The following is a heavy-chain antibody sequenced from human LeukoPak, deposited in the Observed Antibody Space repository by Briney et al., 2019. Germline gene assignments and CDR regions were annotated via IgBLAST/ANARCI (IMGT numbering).Heavy chain of an antibody. D-gene: IGHD2-2*01. Sequence: LSGGSLRLSCAASGFTFSSYAMSWVRQAPGKGLEWVSAISGSGGSTYYADSVKGRFTISRDNSKNTLYLQMNSLRAEDTAVYYCAKDFYQSPYYFDYWGQGTLVTVSS. CDR3: AKDFYQSPYYFDY. CDR2: ISGSGGST. CDR1: GFTFSSYA. V-gene: IGHV3-23*01. J-gene: IGHJ4*02.